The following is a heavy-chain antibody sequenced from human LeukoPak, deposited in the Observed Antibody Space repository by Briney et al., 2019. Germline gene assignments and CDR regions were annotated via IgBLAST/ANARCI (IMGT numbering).Heavy chain of an antibody. V-gene: IGHV3-74*01. D-gene: IGHD6-13*01. Sequence: GGSLRLSCAASGFTFSSYWMDWVRQAPGKGLVWVSRINSDGSSTTYAHSVKGRFTISRDNSKNTLYLQMNSLRAEDTAVYYCARGSGSSWSDAFDIWGQGTRVPLFS. CDR3: ARGSGSSWSDAFDI. CDR2: INSDGSST. J-gene: IGHJ3*02. CDR1: GFTFSSYW.